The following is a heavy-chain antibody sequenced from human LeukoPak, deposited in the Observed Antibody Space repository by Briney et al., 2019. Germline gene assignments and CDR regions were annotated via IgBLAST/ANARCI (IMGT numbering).Heavy chain of an antibody. CDR1: GGSFSGYY. CDR3: ARRSPVEYCSSTSCCAGWFDP. CDR2: INHSGST. D-gene: IGHD2-2*01. J-gene: IGHJ5*02. V-gene: IGHV4-34*01. Sequence: PSETLSLTCAVYGGSFSGYYWSWIRQPPGKGLEWIGEINHSGSTNYNPSLKSRVTISVDTSKNQFSLKLSSVTAADTAVYYCARRSPVEYCSSTSCCAGWFDPWGQGTLVTVSS.